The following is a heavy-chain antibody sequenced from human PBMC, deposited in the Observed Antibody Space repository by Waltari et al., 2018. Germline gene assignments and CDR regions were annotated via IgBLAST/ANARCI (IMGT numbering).Heavy chain of an antibody. CDR3: AREGYDSSGYSFDY. J-gene: IGHJ4*02. CDR2: SSSSSSYI. V-gene: IGHV3-21*01. Sequence: EVQLVESGGGLVKPGGSLSLSCAASGFTFSSLSITWVRQDPGKGLEWVSSSSSSSSYIYYADSVKGRFTISRDNAKNSLYLQMNSLRAEDTAVYYCAREGYDSSGYSFDYWGQGTLVTVSS. CDR1: GFTFSSLS. D-gene: IGHD3-22*01.